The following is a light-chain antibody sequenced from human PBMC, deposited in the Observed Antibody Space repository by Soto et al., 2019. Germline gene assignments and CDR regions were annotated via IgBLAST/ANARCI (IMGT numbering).Light chain of an antibody. V-gene: IGKV3-15*01. CDR1: QSVSNN. CDR2: GSS. CDR3: QQYNNWLET. Sequence: EVVMTQSPATLSVSPGERATLSCRASQSVSNNLAWYQQKPGQAPRLLVYGSSSRATDIPARFSGSGSGTEFTLTISSLQSEDFAVYYCQQYNNWLETFGQGTKV. J-gene: IGKJ1*01.